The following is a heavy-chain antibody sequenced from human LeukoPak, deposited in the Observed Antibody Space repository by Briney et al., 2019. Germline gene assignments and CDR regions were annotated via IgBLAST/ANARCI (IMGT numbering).Heavy chain of an antibody. CDR3: AKDQRAGDGYYYYGVDV. J-gene: IGHJ6*02. V-gene: IGHV3-23*01. CDR1: DFTFSRYA. Sequence: GGSLRLSCAASDFTFSRYAMSWVRQAPGKGLEWVSSISPSGGGTYYAESVKGRFTISRGNSKNTLYLQMNSLRAEDTAVYYCAKDQRAGDGYYYYGVDVWGQGTTVTVSS. D-gene: IGHD7-27*01. CDR2: ISPSGGGT.